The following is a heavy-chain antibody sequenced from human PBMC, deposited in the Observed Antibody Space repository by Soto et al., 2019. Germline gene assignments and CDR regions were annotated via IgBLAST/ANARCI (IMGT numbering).Heavy chain of an antibody. CDR2: INPSGGST. Sequence: GASVKVSCKASGYTFTSYYMHWVRQAPGQGLEWMGIINPSGGSTSYAQKFQGRVTMTRDTSTSTVYMELSSLRSEDTAVYYCAKQSRWVPFDYWGQGTLVTVSS. CDR1: GYTFTSYY. V-gene: IGHV1-46*01. D-gene: IGHD6-19*01. CDR3: AKQSRWVPFDY. J-gene: IGHJ4*02.